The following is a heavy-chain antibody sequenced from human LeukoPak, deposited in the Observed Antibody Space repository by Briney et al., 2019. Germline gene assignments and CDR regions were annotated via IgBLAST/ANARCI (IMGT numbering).Heavy chain of an antibody. J-gene: IGHJ2*01. CDR2: ISGSSYYI. CDR3: ARLNEVTKYWYFDL. CDR1: GFIFSNYS. Sequence: GGSLRLSCAASGFIFSNYSMNWVRQAPGKGLEWVSSISGSSYYIYYAESVKGRFTISRDNSKNTLYLQMNSLRAEDTAVYYCARLNEVTKYWYFDLWGRGTLVTVSS. V-gene: IGHV3-21*04. D-gene: IGHD4-17*01.